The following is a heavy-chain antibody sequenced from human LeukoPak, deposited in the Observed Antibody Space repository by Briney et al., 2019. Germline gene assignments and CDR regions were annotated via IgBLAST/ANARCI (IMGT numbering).Heavy chain of an antibody. D-gene: IGHD6-13*01. Sequence: GGSLRLSCAASGFTVSSNYMSWVRQAPGKGLEWVSAISGSGGSTYYADSVKGRFTISRDNSKNTLYLQMNSLRAEDTAVYYCAPSNWGQLVQLDYWGQGTLVTVSS. V-gene: IGHV3-23*01. J-gene: IGHJ4*02. CDR2: ISGSGGST. CDR3: APSNWGQLVQLDY. CDR1: GFTVSSNY.